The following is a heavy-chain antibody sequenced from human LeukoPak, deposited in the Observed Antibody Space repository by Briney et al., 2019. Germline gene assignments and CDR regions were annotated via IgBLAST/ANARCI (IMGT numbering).Heavy chain of an antibody. V-gene: IGHV3-23*01. Sequence: GGSLRLSCAASGFTFSSYVMSWVRQAPGKGLEWVSAIRGSGGSTYYADSVRGRFTISRDDSKNTLFLQMNSLRAEDTAVYYCAREFFYFGSGTYYLWGPGTLVTVSS. CDR2: IRGSGGST. D-gene: IGHD3-10*01. CDR1: GFTFSSYV. J-gene: IGHJ4*02. CDR3: AREFFYFGSGTYYL.